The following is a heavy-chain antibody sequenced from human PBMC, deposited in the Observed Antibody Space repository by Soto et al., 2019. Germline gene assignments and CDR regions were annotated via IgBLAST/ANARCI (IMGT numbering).Heavy chain of an antibody. V-gene: IGHV3-21*01. D-gene: IGHD6-13*01. Sequence: PGGSLRLSCAASGFTFSGYSMSWVRQAPGKGLEWVSSISSSSSYIYYADSVKGRFTISRDNAKNSLYLQMNSLRAEDTAVYYCARAYWGGIAAAGTIYYYYYGMDVWGQGTTVTVSS. CDR2: ISSSSSYI. CDR1: GFTFSGYS. CDR3: ARAYWGGIAAAGTIYYYYYGMDV. J-gene: IGHJ6*02.